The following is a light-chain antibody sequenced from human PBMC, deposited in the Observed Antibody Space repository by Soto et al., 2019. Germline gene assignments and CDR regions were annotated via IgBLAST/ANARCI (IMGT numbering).Light chain of an antibody. J-gene: IGKJ4*01. V-gene: IGKV3-11*01. CDR2: AAS. CDR1: QTVTNF. Sequence: DIVLTQSPATLSLSPGERATLSCRASQTVTNFLAWYQQKPSQAPRLLIYAASTTATGIPARFSGSGSGTDFPLTISSLEPEDAAVYYCQQRDRWPLTFGGGTKVEIK. CDR3: QQRDRWPLT.